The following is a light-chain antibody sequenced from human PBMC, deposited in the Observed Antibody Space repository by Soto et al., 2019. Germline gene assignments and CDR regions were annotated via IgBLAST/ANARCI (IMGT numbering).Light chain of an antibody. CDR2: GAS. J-gene: IGKJ2*01. CDR1: QSVSSSY. Sequence: EIVLTQSPGTLSLSPGERATLSCRASQSVSSSYLAWYQQKPSQAPRLLIYGASSRATGIPDRFSGSGSGTDFTLTIRRLEPEDFAVYYCQQYGSSPNTFGQGTKLEIK. V-gene: IGKV3-20*01. CDR3: QQYGSSPNT.